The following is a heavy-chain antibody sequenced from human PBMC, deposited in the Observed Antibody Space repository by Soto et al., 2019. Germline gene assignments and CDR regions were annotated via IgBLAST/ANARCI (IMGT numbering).Heavy chain of an antibody. V-gene: IGHV4-39*01. Sequence: QLQLQESGPGLVKPSETLSLTCTVSGDSVSRSSYYWGWIRQPPGKGLEWIGSASYSGSTYYNPSLKSRVSIFVDTPRNQFSLKLTSVTAADTAVYSCARQPLDCSTGVWYIRSGWFDPWGQGTPVTVSS. CDR2: ASYSGST. CDR1: GDSVSRSSYY. CDR3: ARQPLDCSTGVWYIRSGWFDP. D-gene: IGHD2-8*01. J-gene: IGHJ5*02.